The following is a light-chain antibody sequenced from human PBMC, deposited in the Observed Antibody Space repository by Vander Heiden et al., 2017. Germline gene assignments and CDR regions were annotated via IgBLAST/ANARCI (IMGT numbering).Light chain of an antibody. V-gene: IGKV4-1*01. CDR3: QQYYSAPFT. CDR1: QSVLYSSNNKNY. Sequence: IVMTQSPDSLAVSLGERATINCKSGQSVLYSSNNKNYLAWYQQKAGQPPKVLIYWASTRESGVPDRFSGSGSGTDFTLTISSLQAEDVAVYYCQQYYSAPFTFGPGTKVSLK. J-gene: IGKJ3*01. CDR2: WAS.